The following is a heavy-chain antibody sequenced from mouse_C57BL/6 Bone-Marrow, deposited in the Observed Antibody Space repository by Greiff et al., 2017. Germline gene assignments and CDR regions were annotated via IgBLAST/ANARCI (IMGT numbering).Heavy chain of an antibody. D-gene: IGHD2-4*01. CDR3: ARRYDYDVYAMDY. CDR1: GFTFSSYA. J-gene: IGHJ4*01. Sequence: EVQRVESGGGLVKPGGSLKLSCAASGFTFSSYAMSWVRQTPEKRLEWVATISDGGSYTYYPDNVKGRFTISRDNAKNNLYQQMSHLKSEDTAMYYCARRYDYDVYAMDYWGQGTSVTVSS. CDR2: ISDGGSYT. V-gene: IGHV5-4*03.